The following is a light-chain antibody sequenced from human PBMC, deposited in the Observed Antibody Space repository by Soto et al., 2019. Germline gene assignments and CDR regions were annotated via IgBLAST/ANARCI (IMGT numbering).Light chain of an antibody. CDR2: GVS. Sequence: EIVMTPSPATLSASPGERATLSCRASQSISAELAWYQQRPDQPPRLHIHGVSTRATGVPDRFSGSESGSAFTLAFIGVQSEDFAVCCCQRVHDGPLSFGPGTTLDI. CDR3: QRVHDGPLS. CDR1: QSISAE. V-gene: IGKV3-15*01. J-gene: IGKJ2*01.